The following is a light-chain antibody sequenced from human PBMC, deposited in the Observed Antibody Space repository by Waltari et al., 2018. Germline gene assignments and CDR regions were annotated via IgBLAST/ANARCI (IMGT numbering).Light chain of an antibody. CDR2: AAS. CDR3: QQSYSTPLS. J-gene: IGKJ4*01. CDR1: QSISTY. Sequence: DIQMTQSPSSLSASVGARVPIPCRASQSISTYLNWYQQKPGKAPKLLIYAASSLQSGVPSRLSGSGSGTDFTLTISSLHPEDFATYYCQQSYSTPLSFGGGTKVEIK. V-gene: IGKV1-39*01.